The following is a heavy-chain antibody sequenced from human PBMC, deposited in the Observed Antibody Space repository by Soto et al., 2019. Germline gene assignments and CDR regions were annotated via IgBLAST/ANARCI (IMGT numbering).Heavy chain of an antibody. D-gene: IGHD3-22*01. CDR2: IYSGGST. CDR1: GFTVSSNY. J-gene: IGHJ3*02. CDR3: ARNYYDSSGYYYGGAFDI. Sequence: GGSLRLSCAASGFTVSSNYMSWVRQAPGKGLEWVSAIYSGGSTYYADSLKGRFTISRDNSKNTLYLQMNSLRAEDTAVYYCARNYYDSSGYYYGGAFDIWGQGTMVTVSS. V-gene: IGHV3-66*01.